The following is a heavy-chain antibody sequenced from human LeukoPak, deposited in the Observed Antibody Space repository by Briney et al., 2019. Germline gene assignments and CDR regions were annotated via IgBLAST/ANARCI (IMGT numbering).Heavy chain of an antibody. CDR1: GFTFSSYE. D-gene: IGHD3-9*01. CDR2: ISYDGSNK. V-gene: IGHV3-30*18. J-gene: IGHJ4*02. Sequence: GGSLRLSCAASGFTFSSYEMNWVRQAPGKGLEWVAVISYDGSNKYYADSVKGRFTISRDSSKNTLYLQMNSLRAEDTAVYYCAKTAPHFDWLAGIDYWGQGTLVTVSS. CDR3: AKTAPHFDWLAGIDY.